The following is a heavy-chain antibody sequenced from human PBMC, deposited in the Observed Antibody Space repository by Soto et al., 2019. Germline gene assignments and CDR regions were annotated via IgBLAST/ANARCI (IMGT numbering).Heavy chain of an antibody. CDR3: ARAAPDYGLSS. CDR1: GFTVSSNY. CDR2: IYSGGST. J-gene: IGHJ5*02. V-gene: IGHV3-53*01. D-gene: IGHD4-17*01. Sequence: QLGGSLRLSCAASGFTVSSNYMSWVRQAPGKGLEWVSVIYSGGSTYYADSVKGRFTISRDNSKDTLYLQMNSLRAEDTAVYYCARAAPDYGLSSWGQGTLVTVSS.